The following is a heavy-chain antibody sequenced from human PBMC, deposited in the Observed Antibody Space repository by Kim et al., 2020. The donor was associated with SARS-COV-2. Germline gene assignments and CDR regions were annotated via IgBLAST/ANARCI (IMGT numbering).Heavy chain of an antibody. D-gene: IGHD6-6*01. CDR2: ISYDGSNK. Sequence: GGSLRLSCAASGFTFSSYAMHWVRQAPGKGLEWVAVISYDGSNKYYADSVKGRFTISRDNSKKTLYLQMNSLRAEDTAVYYCARSIAGSYYYGMDVWGQG. J-gene: IGHJ6*02. V-gene: IGHV3-30-3*01. CDR1: GFTFSSYA. CDR3: ARSIAGSYYYGMDV.